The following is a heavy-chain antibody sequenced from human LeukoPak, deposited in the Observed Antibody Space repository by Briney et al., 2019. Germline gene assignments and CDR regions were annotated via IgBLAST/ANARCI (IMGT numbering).Heavy chain of an antibody. CDR2: ISFDGKLI. CDR1: GFTFSNYN. CDR3: ARDRVQIWSYVGTFDY. J-gene: IGHJ4*02. D-gene: IGHD5-18*01. Sequence: GGSLRLSCAASGFTFSNYNMHWVRQDPGKGLEWLGVISFDGKLIEYGDSVQGRFTISRDISENTLYLQMNSLRPEDTAVYYCARDRVQIWSYVGTFDYWGQGALVTVSS. V-gene: IGHV3-30*03.